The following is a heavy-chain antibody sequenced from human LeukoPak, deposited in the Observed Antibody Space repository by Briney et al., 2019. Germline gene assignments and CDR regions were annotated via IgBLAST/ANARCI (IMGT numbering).Heavy chain of an antibody. J-gene: IGHJ4*02. CDR3: AKMLKQWLVRGVEDY. CDR2: ISYDGSNK. D-gene: IGHD6-19*01. V-gene: IGHV3-30*18. Sequence: QPGRSLRLTCAASGFTFSSYGMHWVRQAPGKGLEWVAVISYDGSNKYYADSVKGRFTISRDNSKNTLYLQMNSLRAEDTAVYYCAKMLKQWLVRGVEDYWGQGTLVTVSS. CDR1: GFTFSSYG.